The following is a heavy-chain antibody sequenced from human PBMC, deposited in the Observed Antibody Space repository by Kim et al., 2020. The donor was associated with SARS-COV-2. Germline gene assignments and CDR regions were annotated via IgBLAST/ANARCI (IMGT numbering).Heavy chain of an antibody. Sequence: GGSLRLSCAASGFTFSSYAMTWVRQAPGKGLEWVSAVASGGISTVYADSVKGRFTISRDNSKNTLYLHMNSLRAEDTAVYYCAKMIGSGWRPLDYWGQRTLVTVSS. CDR2: VASGGIST. J-gene: IGHJ4*02. V-gene: IGHV3-23*01. D-gene: IGHD6-19*01. CDR1: GFTFSSYA. CDR3: AKMIGSGWRPLDY.